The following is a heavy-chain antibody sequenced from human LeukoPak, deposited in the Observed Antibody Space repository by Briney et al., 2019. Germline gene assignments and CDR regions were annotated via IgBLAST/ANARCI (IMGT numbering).Heavy chain of an antibody. J-gene: IGHJ4*02. CDR2: IYSVGST. CDR3: ASGDYGVSDY. D-gene: IGHD4-17*01. Sequence: GGPLRLSCAASGLTVSSRYMSWVRQAPGKGLEWVSVIYSVGSTYYADSVKGRFTISRDNSKNTMYLQMNSLRAEDTAVYYCASGDYGVSDYWGQGIVVTVSS. CDR1: GLTVSSRY. V-gene: IGHV3-66*01.